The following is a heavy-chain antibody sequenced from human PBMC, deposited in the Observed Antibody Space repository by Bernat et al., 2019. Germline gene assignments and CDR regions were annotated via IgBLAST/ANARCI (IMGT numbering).Heavy chain of an antibody. CDR2: IWYDGSNK. CDR3: ARDPDIAVAGNDVFDI. Sequence: VQLVESGGGLVKPGGSLRLSCAASGFTFSSYGMHWVRQAPGKGLEWVAVIWYDGSNKYYADSVKGRFTISRDNSKNTLYLQMNSLRAEDTAVYYCARDPDIAVAGNDVFDIWGQGTMVTVSS. V-gene: IGHV3-33*01. J-gene: IGHJ3*02. CDR1: GFTFSSYG. D-gene: IGHD6-19*01.